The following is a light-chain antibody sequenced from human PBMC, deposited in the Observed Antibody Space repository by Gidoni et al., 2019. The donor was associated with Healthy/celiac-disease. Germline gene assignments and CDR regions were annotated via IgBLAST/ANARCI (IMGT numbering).Light chain of an antibody. CDR2: AAS. J-gene: IGKJ4*01. V-gene: IGKV1-39*01. CDR1: QSISSY. CDR3: QQGYSTPST. Sequence: DNQLTQSPSCLSASVGGRVTITCRASQSISSYLNWYPEKPGKAPKLLIYAASSLQSGVPSRFSDSGSGTGFTLTINSLQPEGFATCYCQQGYSTPSTFSGGTKVKIK.